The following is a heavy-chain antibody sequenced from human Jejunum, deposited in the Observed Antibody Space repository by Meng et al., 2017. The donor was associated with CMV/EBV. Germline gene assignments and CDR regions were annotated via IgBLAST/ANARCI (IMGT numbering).Heavy chain of an antibody. V-gene: IGHV3-23*01. CDR1: TFGNHA. D-gene: IGHD3-9*01. J-gene: IGHJ4*02. CDR2: ISGGAINT. CDR3: VKYGSHYFDATGFYWLDF. Sequence: TFGNHAMSWGRQAPGKGLEWVSSISGGAINTDYADSVNGRFTISRDNSKNTLYLQMNSLRAEDTAVYHCVKYGSHYFDATGFYWLDFWGQGTLVTVSS.